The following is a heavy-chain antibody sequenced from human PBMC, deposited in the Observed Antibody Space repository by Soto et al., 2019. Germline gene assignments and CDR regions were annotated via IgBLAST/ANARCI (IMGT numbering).Heavy chain of an antibody. CDR3: ARDKFRPTIFGAGDYYGMDV. D-gene: IGHD3-3*01. CDR1: GGSISSYY. J-gene: IGHJ6*02. V-gene: IGHV4-4*07. CDR2: MYTSGST. Sequence: QVQLQESGPGLVKPSETLSLTCTVSGGSISSYYWSWIRQPAGKGLEWIGRMYTSGSTNYNPSLKSRVTMSVDTSKNQFSLKLSSVAAADTAVYYCARDKFRPTIFGAGDYYGMDVWGQGTTVTVSS.